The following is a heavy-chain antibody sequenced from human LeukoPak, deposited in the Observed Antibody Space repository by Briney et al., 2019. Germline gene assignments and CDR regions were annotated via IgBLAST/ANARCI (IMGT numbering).Heavy chain of an antibody. CDR3: ARDPPWGGSSSWSRVDVWFDP. Sequence: GGSLRLSCAASGFTFSSYSMNWVRQAPGKGLEWVSSISSSSSYIYYADSVKGRFTISRDNAKNSLYLQMNSLRAEDTAVYYCARDPPWGGSSSWSRVDVWFDPWGQGTLVTVSS. J-gene: IGHJ5*02. D-gene: IGHD6-13*01. CDR1: GFTFSSYS. CDR2: ISSSSSYI. V-gene: IGHV3-21*01.